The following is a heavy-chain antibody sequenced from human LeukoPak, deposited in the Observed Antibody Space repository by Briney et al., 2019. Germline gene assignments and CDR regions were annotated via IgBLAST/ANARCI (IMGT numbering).Heavy chain of an antibody. Sequence: ASVKVSCKASGGTFSSYAISWVRQAPGQGLEWMGLINPSGGSTNYAQKFQGRVTMTRDMSTSTVYMELSSLRSEDTAVYYCARVGSEAYYDFWSGYDWFDPWGQGTLVTVSS. CDR3: ARVGSEAYYDFWSGYDWFDP. D-gene: IGHD3-3*01. CDR2: INPSGGST. CDR1: GGTFSSYA. V-gene: IGHV1-46*01. J-gene: IGHJ5*02.